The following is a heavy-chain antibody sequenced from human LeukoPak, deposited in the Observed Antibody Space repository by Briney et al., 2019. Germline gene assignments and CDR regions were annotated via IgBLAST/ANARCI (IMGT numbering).Heavy chain of an antibody. V-gene: IGHV4-59*01. D-gene: IGHD3-3*01. Sequence: SETLSLTCTVSGGSISSYYWSWIRQPPGKGLEWIGYIYYSGSTNYNPSLKSRVTISVDTSKNQFSLKLSSVTAADTAVYYCARNYDFWRGSLDYWGQGTLVTVSS. J-gene: IGHJ4*02. CDR3: ARNYDFWRGSLDY. CDR2: IYYSGST. CDR1: GGSISSYY.